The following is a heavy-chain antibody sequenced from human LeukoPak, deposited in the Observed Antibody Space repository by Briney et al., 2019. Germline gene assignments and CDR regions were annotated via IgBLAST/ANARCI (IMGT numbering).Heavy chain of an antibody. V-gene: IGHV3-49*04. CDR3: TRDPTVTTSVDV. J-gene: IGHJ6*02. D-gene: IGHD4-17*01. CDR2: IRSKAYGGTT. CDR1: GFTFGDYA. Sequence: GASLRLSCAASGFTFGDYAMSWVRQAPGKGLEWVGFIRSKAYGGTTEYAASVKGRFTISRDDSKSIAYLQMNSLKTEDTAVYYCTRDPTVTTSVDVWGQGTTVTVSS.